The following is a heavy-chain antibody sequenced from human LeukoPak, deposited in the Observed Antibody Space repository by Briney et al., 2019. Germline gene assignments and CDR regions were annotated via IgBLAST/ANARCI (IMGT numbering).Heavy chain of an antibody. V-gene: IGHV4-4*07. CDR3: ASSSTSRYYYYGMDV. CDR2: IYTSGST. J-gene: IGHJ6*02. D-gene: IGHD2-2*01. Sequence: SETLSLTCTVSGGSTSSYYWSWIRQPAGKGLEWIGRIYTSGSTNYNPSLKSRVAMSVDTSKNQFSLKLSSVTAADTAVYYCASSSTSRYYYYGMDVWGQGTTVTVSS. CDR1: GGSTSSYY.